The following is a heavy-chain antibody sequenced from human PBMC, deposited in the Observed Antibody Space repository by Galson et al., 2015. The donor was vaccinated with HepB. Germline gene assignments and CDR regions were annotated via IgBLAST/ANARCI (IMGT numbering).Heavy chain of an antibody. D-gene: IGHD3-10*01. CDR1: GFNFSLYS. CDR3: ARALPSGIRGGRVFDH. CDR2: ISRSGSYI. Sequence: SLRHSCAASGFNFSLYSMNWVRQAPGKGLEWVSSISRSGSYIYYADSVKGRCTVSRDSAKPSVYLQMHSLRGDDTAVYYCARALPSGIRGGRVFDHWGQGTLVTVSS. J-gene: IGHJ4*02. V-gene: IGHV3-21*01.